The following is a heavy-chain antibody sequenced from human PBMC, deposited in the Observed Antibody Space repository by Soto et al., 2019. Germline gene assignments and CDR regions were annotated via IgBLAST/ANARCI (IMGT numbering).Heavy chain of an antibody. D-gene: IGHD3-10*01. CDR1: GGSISSSSYY. CDR2: IYYSGST. CDR3: ARHRGGSGSYYRAFDI. J-gene: IGHJ3*02. Sequence: QLQLQESGPGLVKPSETLSLTCTVSGGSISSSSYYWGWIRQPPGKGLEWIGSIYYSGSTYYNPSLKSRVTRSVDTSKNQFSLKLSSVTAADTALYYCARHRGGSGSYYRAFDIWGQGTMVTVSS. V-gene: IGHV4-39*01.